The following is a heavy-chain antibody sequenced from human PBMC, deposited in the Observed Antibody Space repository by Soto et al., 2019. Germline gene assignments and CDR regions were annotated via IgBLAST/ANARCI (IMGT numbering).Heavy chain of an antibody. CDR3: ARDPLGYSSSHFFDL. V-gene: IGHV4-61*01. CDR1: GVSVSSGSHY. D-gene: IGHD6-19*01. J-gene: IGHJ4*02. Sequence: PSETLSLTCSVSGVSVSSGSHYWSWIRQSPGKGLEWIGFIYYSGSTNYNPSLKSRVTISVDTSKNQFSLKVTSVTAADTAVYFCARDPLGYSSSHFFDLWGQGTLVTVSS. CDR2: IYYSGST.